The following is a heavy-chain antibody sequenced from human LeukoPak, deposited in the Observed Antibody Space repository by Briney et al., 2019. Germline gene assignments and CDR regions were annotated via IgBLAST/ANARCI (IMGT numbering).Heavy chain of an antibody. Sequence: VGSLRLSCAASGFRFNEYSMNWVRQAPGKGLEWISYISSGSSTIFYADSVRGRFTISRDNAKDSLYLQMNSLRDDDTAVYYCARDWGSLYYLDFWGQGTLVTVSS. CDR1: GFRFNEYS. CDR2: ISSGSSTI. J-gene: IGHJ4*02. CDR3: ARDWGSLYYLDF. D-gene: IGHD3-10*01. V-gene: IGHV3-48*02.